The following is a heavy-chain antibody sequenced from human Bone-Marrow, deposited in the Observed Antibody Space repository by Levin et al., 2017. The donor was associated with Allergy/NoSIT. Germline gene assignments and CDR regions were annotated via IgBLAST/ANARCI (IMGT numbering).Heavy chain of an antibody. CDR2: ISSGGSTI. D-gene: IGHD2-2*01. J-gene: IGHJ4*02. CDR1: GFTFSDYY. V-gene: IGHV3-11*01. Sequence: GGSLRLSCVASGFTFSDYYMNWIRQAPGKGLEWVSYISSGGSTIYYADSVKGRFTISMDNAQNTVYLQMNSLRAEDTAMYYCASGKYDDYWGQGTLVTVSS. CDR3: ASGKYDDY.